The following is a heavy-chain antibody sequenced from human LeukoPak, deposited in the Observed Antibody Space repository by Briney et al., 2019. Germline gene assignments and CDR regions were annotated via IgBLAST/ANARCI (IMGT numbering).Heavy chain of an antibody. CDR2: MNPNSGNT. J-gene: IGHJ5*02. D-gene: IGHD6-25*01. V-gene: IGHV1-8*01. CDR1: GYTFTSYD. CDR3: ARGELATAWRCFDP. Sequence: ASVKVSCKASGYTFTSYDINWVRQATGQGLEWMGWMNPNSGNTGYAQKFQGRVTMTRNTSISTAYMELSSLRSEDTAVYYCARGELATAWRCFDPWGQGTLVTVSS.